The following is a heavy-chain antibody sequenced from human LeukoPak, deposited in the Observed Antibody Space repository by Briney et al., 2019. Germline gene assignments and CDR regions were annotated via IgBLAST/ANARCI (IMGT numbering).Heavy chain of an antibody. CDR1: GFTFSSYS. V-gene: IGHV3-21*01. CDR2: ISSSSSYI. J-gene: IGHJ5*02. D-gene: IGHD3-10*01. Sequence: GGSLRLSCAASGFTFSSYSMNWVRQAPGKGLEWVSSISSSSSYIYYADSVKGRFTISRGNAKNSLYLQMNSLRAEDTAVYYCARDLVARVRGFPDWFDPWGQGTLVTVSS. CDR3: ARDLVARVRGFPDWFDP.